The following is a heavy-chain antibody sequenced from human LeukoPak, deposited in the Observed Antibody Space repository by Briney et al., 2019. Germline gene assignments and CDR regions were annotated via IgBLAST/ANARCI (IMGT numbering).Heavy chain of an antibody. Sequence: TSETLSLTCAVYGGSFSGYYWSWIRQPPGKGLEWIGEINHSGSTNYNPSLKSRVTISVDTSKNQFSLKLSSVTAADTAVYYCARPNYYGSGSYPWGQGTLVTVSS. D-gene: IGHD3-10*01. CDR2: INHSGST. V-gene: IGHV4-34*01. CDR3: ARPNYYGSGSYP. CDR1: GGSFSGYY. J-gene: IGHJ5*02.